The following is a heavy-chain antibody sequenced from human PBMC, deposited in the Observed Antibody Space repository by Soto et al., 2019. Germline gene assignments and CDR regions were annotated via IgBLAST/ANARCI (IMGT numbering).Heavy chain of an antibody. D-gene: IGHD2-2*01. Sequence: QVHLVQSGSEVKKPGASVKVSCKASGYTFPIYGVTWVRQATGHGLEWVGWSNPYNLNTHFAPMVHGRVTLTTDTSTGTAFMELRGLTSDDTDVDDCARGGDDYAPLDYLGQGTLVTFS. CDR1: GYTFPIYG. J-gene: IGHJ4*02. CDR2: SNPYNLNT. V-gene: IGHV1-18*01. CDR3: ARGGDDYAPLDY.